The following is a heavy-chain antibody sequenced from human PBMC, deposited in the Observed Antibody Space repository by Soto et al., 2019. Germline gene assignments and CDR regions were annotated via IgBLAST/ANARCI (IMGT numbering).Heavy chain of an antibody. V-gene: IGHV4-61*01. CDR3: AREYRP. CDR2: IYYSGST. D-gene: IGHD2-2*02. J-gene: IGHJ5*02. Sequence: QVQLQESGPGLVKPSETLSLTCTVSGGSVSSGSYYWTWIRQPPGKGLEWIGHIYYSGSTNYNPSPKSPGTISLDKSKNQFSPKLSSGTAADTAVYYCAREYRPWGQGTLVTVSS. CDR1: GGSVSSGSYY.